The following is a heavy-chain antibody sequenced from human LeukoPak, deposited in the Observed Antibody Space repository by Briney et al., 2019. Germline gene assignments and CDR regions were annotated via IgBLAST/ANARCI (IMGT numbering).Heavy chain of an antibody. CDR1: GFTFDDYA. J-gene: IGHJ4*02. CDR2: ISWNSGSI. Sequence: GGSLRLSCAASGFTFDDYAMHWVRRAPGKGLEWVSGISWNSGSIGYADSVKGRFTISRDNAKNSLYLQMNSLRAEDTALYYCAKDIGSSSWYLLDYWGQGTLVTVSS. D-gene: IGHD6-13*01. V-gene: IGHV3-9*01. CDR3: AKDIGSSSWYLLDY.